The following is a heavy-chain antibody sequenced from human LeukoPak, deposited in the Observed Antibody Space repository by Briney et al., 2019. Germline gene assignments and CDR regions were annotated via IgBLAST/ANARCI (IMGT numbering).Heavy chain of an antibody. D-gene: IGHD5-12*01. V-gene: IGHV3-74*01. CDR1: GFTFSSYW. CDR2: INSDGSST. CDR3: TTIYGGSVDY. Sequence: PGGSLRLSCAASGFTFSSYWMYWVRQAPGKGLVWVSRINSDGSSTSYADSVKGRFTISRDNAKNTLYLQMNSLRAEDTAVYYCTTIYGGSVDYWGQGTLVTVSS. J-gene: IGHJ4*02.